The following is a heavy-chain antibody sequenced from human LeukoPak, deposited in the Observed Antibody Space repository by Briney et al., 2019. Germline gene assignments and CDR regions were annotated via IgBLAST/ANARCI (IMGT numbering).Heavy chain of an antibody. CDR3: ARTGIAAARDYYYYGMDV. D-gene: IGHD6-13*01. CDR2: IYTSGST. J-gene: IGHJ6*02. CDR1: GGSISSYY. Sequence: PSETLSLTCTVSGGSISSYYWSWIRQPAGKGLEWIGRIYTSGSTNYNPSLKSRVTMSVDTSKNQFSLKLSSVTAADTAVYYCARTGIAAARDYYYYGMDVWGQGTTVTVSS. V-gene: IGHV4-4*07.